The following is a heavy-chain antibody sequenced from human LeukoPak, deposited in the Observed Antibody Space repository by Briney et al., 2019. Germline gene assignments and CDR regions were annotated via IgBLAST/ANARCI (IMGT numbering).Heavy chain of an antibody. J-gene: IGHJ4*02. CDR2: ISSGSTTI. Sequence: GGSLRLSCAASGFTFSTYSMSWVRQAPGQGLEWVSYISSGSTTIYYADSVKRRFTVSRDNAENSLYLQMNSLRDEDTAVYFCARAPMVRGVITHFDYWGQGTLVSVSS. D-gene: IGHD3-10*01. V-gene: IGHV3-48*02. CDR3: ARAPMVRGVITHFDY. CDR1: GFTFSTYS.